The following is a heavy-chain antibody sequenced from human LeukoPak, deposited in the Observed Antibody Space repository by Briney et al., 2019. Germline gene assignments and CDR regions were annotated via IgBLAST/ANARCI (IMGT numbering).Heavy chain of an antibody. D-gene: IGHD3-3*01. CDR3: ARAIETYYDDWIGTYYMDV. J-gene: IGHJ6*03. V-gene: IGHV4-31*03. Sequence: SETLSLTCTVSGGSISTGGYHWSWIRQHPGKGLEWIVYIYYSGTTYYNPSLKSRLTISVDTSKNQFSLKLSYVTAADTAVYYCARAIETYYDDWIGTYYMDVWGKGTTVTVSS. CDR2: IYYSGTT. CDR1: GGSISTGGYH.